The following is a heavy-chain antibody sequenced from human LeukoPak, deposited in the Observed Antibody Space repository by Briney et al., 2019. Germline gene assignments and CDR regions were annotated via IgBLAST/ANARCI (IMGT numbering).Heavy chain of an antibody. V-gene: IGHV3-7*04. CDR3: ARGRTLNYYYMDV. CDR2: IKQDGSEK. CDR1: GFTFSSYW. J-gene: IGHJ6*03. Sequence: PGGSLRLSCAASGFTFSSYWMSWVRQAPGKGLEWVANIKQDGSEKYYVDSVKGRFTISRDNAKNSQYLQMNSLRAEDTAVYYCARGRTLNYYYMDVWGKGTTVTVSS.